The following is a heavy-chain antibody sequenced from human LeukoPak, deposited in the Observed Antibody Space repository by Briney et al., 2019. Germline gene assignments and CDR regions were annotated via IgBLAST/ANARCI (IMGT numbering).Heavy chain of an antibody. V-gene: IGHV4-59*01. CDR2: IYYSGGA. D-gene: IGHD6-19*01. Sequence: SETLSLTCTVSGGFISSYYWSWIRQPPGKGLEWIGYIYYSGGANYDPSLKGRSTVSLDTYKNQFFLNLASVAAAGSAVYYCARGRTDAAVAGNFDFWGRGTRVTVSS. CDR1: GGFISSYY. CDR3: ARGRTDAAVAGNFDF. J-gene: IGHJ4*02.